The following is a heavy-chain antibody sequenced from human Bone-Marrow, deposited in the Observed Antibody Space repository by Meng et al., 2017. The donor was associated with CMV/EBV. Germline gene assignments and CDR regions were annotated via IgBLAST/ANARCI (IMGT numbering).Heavy chain of an antibody. Sequence: GESLKISCAASGFTFSDYYMSWIRQAPGKGLEWVSYISSSGSTIYYADSVKGRFTISRDNAKNSLYLQMNSLRSEDTAVYYCARDKVQQQLSPFDNWGQGARVTVSS. J-gene: IGHJ4*02. D-gene: IGHD6-13*01. CDR3: ARDKVQQQLSPFDN. V-gene: IGHV3-11*01. CDR2: ISSSGSTI. CDR1: GFTFSDYY.